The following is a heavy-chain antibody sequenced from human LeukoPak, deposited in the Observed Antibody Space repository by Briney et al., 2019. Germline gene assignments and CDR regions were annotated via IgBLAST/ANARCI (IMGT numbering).Heavy chain of an antibody. D-gene: IGHD4-17*01. Sequence: GGSLRLPCAASGFTFDDYAMHWVRQAPGKGLEWVSGISWNSGSIGYADSVKGRFTISRDNAKNSLYLQMNSLRAEDTALYYCAKAKFIYGDLDYWGQGTLVTVSS. CDR1: GFTFDDYA. J-gene: IGHJ4*02. CDR3: AKAKFIYGDLDY. CDR2: ISWNSGSI. V-gene: IGHV3-9*01.